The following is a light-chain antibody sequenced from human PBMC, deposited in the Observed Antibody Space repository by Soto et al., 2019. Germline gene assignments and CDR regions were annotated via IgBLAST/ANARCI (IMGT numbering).Light chain of an antibody. CDR3: QQYNSYSWT. J-gene: IGKJ1*01. Sequence: EIVLPQSPGTLSLSPGERATLSCRASQSISSSYLAWYQQKPGQAPRLLIYGASSRATGIPDRFSGSGSGTEFTLTISSLQPDDFATYYCQQYNSYSWTFGQGTKVDIK. CDR2: GAS. CDR1: QSISSSY. V-gene: IGKV3-20*01.